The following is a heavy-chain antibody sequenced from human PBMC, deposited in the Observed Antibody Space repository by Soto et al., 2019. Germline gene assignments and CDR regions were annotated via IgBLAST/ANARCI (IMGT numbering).Heavy chain of an antibody. CDR3: ARPPGGAGTH. V-gene: IGHV1-2*02. Sequence: ASVKVSCEASGYTFTDYYMHWVRQAPGHGLEWMGWISPNGRGTNFAQKFQSRVTLTTDTSMNTASMELSRLTSDDTAVYYCARPPGGAGTHWGQGTLVTVSS. J-gene: IGHJ4*02. CDR1: GYTFTDYY. CDR2: ISPNGRGT. D-gene: IGHD6-19*01.